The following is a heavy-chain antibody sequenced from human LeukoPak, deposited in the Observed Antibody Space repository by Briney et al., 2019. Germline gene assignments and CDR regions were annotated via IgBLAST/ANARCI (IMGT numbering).Heavy chain of an antibody. Sequence: SETLSLTCAVYGESFSGYYWSWIRQPPGKGLEWIGEINHSGSTNYNPSLKSRVTISVDTSKNQFSLKLSSVTAADTAVYYCARGRRPATTRYYFDYWGQGTLVTVSS. J-gene: IGHJ4*02. CDR3: ARGRRPATTRYYFDY. V-gene: IGHV4-34*01. D-gene: IGHD4-17*01. CDR2: INHSGST. CDR1: GESFSGYY.